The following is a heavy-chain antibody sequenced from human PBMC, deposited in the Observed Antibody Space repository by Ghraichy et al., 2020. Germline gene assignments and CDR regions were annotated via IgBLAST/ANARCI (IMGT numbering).Heavy chain of an antibody. J-gene: IGHJ3*02. CDR1: GYTFTGYY. CDR3: ARGGERERISPLLDI. V-gene: IGHV1-2*04. CDR2: INPNSGGT. Sequence: ASVKVSCKASGYTFTGYYMHWVRQAPGQGLEWMGWINPNSGGTNYAQKFQGWVTMTRDTSISTAYMELSRLRSDDTAVYYCARGGERERISPLLDIWGQGTMVTVSS. D-gene: IGHD1-26*01.